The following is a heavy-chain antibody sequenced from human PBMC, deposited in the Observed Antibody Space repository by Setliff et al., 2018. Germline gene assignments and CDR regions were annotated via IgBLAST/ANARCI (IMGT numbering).Heavy chain of an antibody. CDR1: GGTFNTYG. CDR3: ARGALQRAGLYFFDI. CDR2: IIPIIGEP. Sequence: SVKVSCKASGGTFNTYGLSWVRQAPGQGLEWMGGIIPIIGEPNYAQKFQGRVTITADESTSTAYMELRSLKSEDTAVYCCARGALQRAGLYFFDIWGQGMLVTVSS. J-gene: IGHJ4*02. V-gene: IGHV1-69*13. D-gene: IGHD3-10*01.